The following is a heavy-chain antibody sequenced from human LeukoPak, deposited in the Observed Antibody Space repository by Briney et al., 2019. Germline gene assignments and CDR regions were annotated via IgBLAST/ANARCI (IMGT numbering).Heavy chain of an antibody. V-gene: IGHV4-59*08. Sequence: PSETLSLTCTVSGGWIGRYYWRWLRQPPGKGLEWIAYIYSSGHTNYNPSLKSRVSMSLDTSKNQFSLKLSSVTAAHTAVYYCARHPYGDHFDIWGPGTMVTVSS. J-gene: IGHJ3*02. CDR3: ARHPYGDHFDI. D-gene: IGHD4-17*01. CDR2: IYSSGHT. CDR1: GGWIGRYY.